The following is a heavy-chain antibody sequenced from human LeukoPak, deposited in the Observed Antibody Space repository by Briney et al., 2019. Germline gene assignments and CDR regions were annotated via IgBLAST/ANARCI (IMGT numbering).Heavy chain of an antibody. CDR3: AKDRDGGTNTRAKGFDY. J-gene: IGHJ4*02. CDR2: LRGDGET. Sequence: GGSLRLSCAASGFVFSSYAMSWVRQTPARGLEWVSSLRGDGETFYADSVKGRFTLSRDDSRNTVYLQLNNLRVEDTAVYYCAKDRDGGTNTRAKGFDYWGQGTLVTVSS. CDR1: GFVFSSYA. V-gene: IGHV3-23*01. D-gene: IGHD1-7*01.